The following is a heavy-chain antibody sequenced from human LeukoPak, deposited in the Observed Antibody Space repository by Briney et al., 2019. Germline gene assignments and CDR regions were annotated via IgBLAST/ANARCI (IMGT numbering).Heavy chain of an antibody. CDR2: IYDSGST. Sequence: SETLSLTCSVSGGSISSYYWSWIRQPPGKGLEWIGYIYDSGSTTYNPSLESRVTISVDTSKNQFSLKVNSVTAADTAVYYCARDRDSSGWFDYWGQGALVTVSS. J-gene: IGHJ4*02. CDR1: GGSISSYY. CDR3: ARDRDSSGWFDY. D-gene: IGHD6-19*01. V-gene: IGHV4-59*12.